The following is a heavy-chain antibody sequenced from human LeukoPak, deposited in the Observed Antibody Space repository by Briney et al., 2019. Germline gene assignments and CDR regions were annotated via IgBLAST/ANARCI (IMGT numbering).Heavy chain of an antibody. CDR1: GVSISSSSYY. Sequence: SETLSLTCSVSGVSISSSSYYWNWIRQPPGKGLEWVGSIYYSGTTYYNSSLKSRVTISEDTPKNRFSLMLTSATAADTAVYHCARQVSDYFYYYIDVWGEGTTVIVSS. V-gene: IGHV4-39*01. CDR3: ARQVSDYFYYYIDV. CDR2: IYYSGTT. J-gene: IGHJ6*03.